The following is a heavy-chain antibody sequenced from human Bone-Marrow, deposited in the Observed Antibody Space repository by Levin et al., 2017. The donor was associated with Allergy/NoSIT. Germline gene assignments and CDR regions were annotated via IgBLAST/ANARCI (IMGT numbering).Heavy chain of an antibody. Sequence: SETLSLTCTVSGGSISSSSYYWGWIRQPPGKGLEWIGSVYDSGSTYYSPSLRSRVTISVDTSKNQFSLNLTYVTAADAAVYYCARGIMYYDILTGYYGDAFDIWGQGTMVTVSS. J-gene: IGHJ3*02. V-gene: IGHV4-39*01. D-gene: IGHD3-9*01. CDR2: VYDSGST. CDR1: GGSISSSSYY. CDR3: ARGIMYYDILTGYYGDAFDI.